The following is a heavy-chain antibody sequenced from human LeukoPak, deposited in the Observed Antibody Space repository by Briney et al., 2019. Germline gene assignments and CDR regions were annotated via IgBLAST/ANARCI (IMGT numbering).Heavy chain of an antibody. CDR3: VRGSDSFEF. CDR2: IESDERST. CDR1: GFTVSSNY. J-gene: IGHJ4*02. D-gene: IGHD2-15*01. V-gene: IGHV3-74*01. Sequence: GGSLRLSCAASGFTVSSNYMSWVRQAPGKGLVWVSLIESDERSTNYADSVKGRFTISRDNAKNTLYLQMHSLRAEDTAVYYCVRGSDSFEFGGQGTLVTVSS.